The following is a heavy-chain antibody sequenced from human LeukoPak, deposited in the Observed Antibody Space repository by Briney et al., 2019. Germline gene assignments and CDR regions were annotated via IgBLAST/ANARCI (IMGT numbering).Heavy chain of an antibody. J-gene: IGHJ4*02. CDR3: AKGISADGYNFERGADY. CDR2: IKGDGSHT. Sequence: GGSLRLSCAASGFTFSNYWMHWVRQAPGKGLVWVSRIKGDGSHTIYADSVKGQFTISRDNSKNTLFLQMNSLKVEDTAMYYCAKGISADGYNFERGADYWGQGTLVTVSS. CDR1: GFTFSNYW. D-gene: IGHD5-24*01. V-gene: IGHV3-74*01.